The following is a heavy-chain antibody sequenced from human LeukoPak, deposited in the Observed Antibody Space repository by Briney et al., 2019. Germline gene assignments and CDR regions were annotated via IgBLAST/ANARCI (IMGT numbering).Heavy chain of an antibody. CDR3: AIDPTTVTTFYYFDY. V-gene: IGHV3-21*01. Sequence: PGGSLRLSCAASGFTFSSYSMNWVRLAPGKGLEWVSSISSSSSYIYYADSVKGRFTISRDNAKNSLYLQMNSLRAEDTAVYYCAIDPTTVTTFYYFDYWGQGTLVTVSS. D-gene: IGHD4-11*01. CDR1: GFTFSSYS. CDR2: ISSSSSYI. J-gene: IGHJ4*02.